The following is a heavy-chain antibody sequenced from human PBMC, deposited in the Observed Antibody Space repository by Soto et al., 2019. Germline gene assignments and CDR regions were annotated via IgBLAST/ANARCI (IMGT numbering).Heavy chain of an antibody. Sequence: QVQLVQSGAEVKKPGSSVKVSCKASGGTFSSYAISWVRQAPGQGLEWMGGIIPIFGTANYAQKFQGRVTITADKSTSTAYMELSSLRSEDTAVYYCARDQWIAAREKQYYYYGMDVWGQGTTVTVSS. D-gene: IGHD6-6*01. CDR2: IIPIFGTA. CDR3: ARDQWIAAREKQYYYYGMDV. V-gene: IGHV1-69*06. CDR1: GGTFSSYA. J-gene: IGHJ6*02.